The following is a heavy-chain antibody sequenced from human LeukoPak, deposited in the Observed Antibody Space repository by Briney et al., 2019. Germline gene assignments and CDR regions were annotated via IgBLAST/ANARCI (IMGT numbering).Heavy chain of an antibody. CDR1: GFTFSNYW. D-gene: IGHD5-18*01. CDR2: INQDGSEK. J-gene: IGHJ4*02. CDR3: ARALDTAIVTSPGGFGGY. Sequence: GGSLRLSCAASGFTFSNYWMSWVRQAPGKGLEWVANINQDGSEKYYVDSVKGRFTISRDNAKKTLYLQMNSLRVEDTAVYYCARALDTAIVTSPGGFGGYWGQGTLVTVSS. V-gene: IGHV3-7*01.